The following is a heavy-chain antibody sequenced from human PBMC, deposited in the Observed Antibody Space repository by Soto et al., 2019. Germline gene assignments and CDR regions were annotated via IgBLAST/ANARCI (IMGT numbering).Heavy chain of an antibody. CDR3: ARVDGSGYYYAY. Sequence: QVQLVQTGAEVKKPGSSVKVSCKASGGTFSTYTISWVRQAPGQGLEWMGGIIPIFGPADYAQKFQGRVTITADESKSTAYMELSSLRSEDTAVYYCARVDGSGYYYAYWGQGTLVTVSS. D-gene: IGHD3-22*01. J-gene: IGHJ4*02. V-gene: IGHV1-69*01. CDR1: GGTFSTYT. CDR2: IIPIFGPA.